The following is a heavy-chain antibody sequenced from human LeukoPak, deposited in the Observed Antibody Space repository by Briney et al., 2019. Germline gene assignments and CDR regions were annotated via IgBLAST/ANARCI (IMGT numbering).Heavy chain of an antibody. CDR3: AREGHYYDNSGQGY. J-gene: IGHJ4*02. Sequence: SETLSLTCTVSGGSISSGSYYWSWIRQPAGKGLVWIGRSYTSGSTNYNPSLKSRVTISVVTSKIQFSLKLSSVTAADTAEYDCAREGHYYDNSGQGYWGPGTLVTVSS. CDR1: GGSISSGSYY. CDR2: SYTSGST. D-gene: IGHD3-22*01. V-gene: IGHV4-61*02.